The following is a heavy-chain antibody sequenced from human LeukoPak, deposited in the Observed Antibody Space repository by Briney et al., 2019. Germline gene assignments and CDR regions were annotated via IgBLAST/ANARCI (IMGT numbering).Heavy chain of an antibody. CDR2: IWYDGSNK. V-gene: IGHV3-33*01. Sequence: PGRSLRLSCAASGFTFSSYGMHWVRQAPGKGLEWVAVIWYDGSNKYYADSVKGRFTISRDNSKNTLCLQMNSLRAEDTALYYCARASGANSVDYWGQGTLVTVSS. CDR3: ARASGANSVDY. J-gene: IGHJ4*02. CDR1: GFTFSSYG. D-gene: IGHD1-26*01.